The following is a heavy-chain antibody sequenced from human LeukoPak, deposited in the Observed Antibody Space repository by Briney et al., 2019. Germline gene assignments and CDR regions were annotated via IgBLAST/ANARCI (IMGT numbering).Heavy chain of an antibody. J-gene: IGHJ4*02. Sequence: PSETLSLTCTVSGGSISSGSYYWGWIRQPPGKGLEWIGSIYYSGSTYYNPSLKSRVTISVDTSKNQFSLKLSSVTAADTAVYYCARHALDYYDSSGYLRLPVCFDYWGQGTLVTVSS. CDR1: GGSISSGSYY. CDR3: ARHALDYYDSSGYLRLPVCFDY. D-gene: IGHD3-22*01. CDR2: IYYSGST. V-gene: IGHV4-39*01.